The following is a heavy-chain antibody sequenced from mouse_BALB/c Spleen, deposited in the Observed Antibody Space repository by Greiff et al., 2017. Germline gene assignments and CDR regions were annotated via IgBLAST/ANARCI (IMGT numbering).Heavy chain of an antibody. D-gene: IGHD1-1*01. Sequence: VQVVESGPGLVAPSQSLSITCTVSGFSLTGYGVNWVRQPPGKGLEWLGMIWGDGSTDYNSALKSRLSISKDNSKSQVFLKMNSLQTDDTARYYCARDLLLRSYAMDYWGQGTSVTVSS. CDR2: IWGDGST. CDR3: ARDLLLRSYAMDY. CDR1: GFSLTGYG. V-gene: IGHV2-6-7*01. J-gene: IGHJ4*01.